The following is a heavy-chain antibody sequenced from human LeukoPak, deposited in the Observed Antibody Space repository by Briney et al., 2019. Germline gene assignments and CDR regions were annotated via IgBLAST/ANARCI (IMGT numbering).Heavy chain of an antibody. J-gene: IGHJ6*04. CDR2: ISYDGSNK. V-gene: IGHV3-30*04. Sequence: TGGSLRLSCAASGFTFSSYAMHWVRQAPGKGLEWVAVISYDGSNKYYADSVKGRFTISRDNSKNTLYLQMNSLRAEDTAVYYCARDWLWVEDIVVVPAAKYYYGMDVWGKGTTVTVPS. CDR1: GFTFSSYA. D-gene: IGHD2-2*01. CDR3: ARDWLWVEDIVVVPAAKYYYGMDV.